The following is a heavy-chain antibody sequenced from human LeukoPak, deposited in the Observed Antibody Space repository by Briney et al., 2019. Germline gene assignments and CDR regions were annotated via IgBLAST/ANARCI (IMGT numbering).Heavy chain of an antibody. V-gene: IGHV3-30*03. Sequence: GGSLRLSCAASGFTFSSYGMHWVRQAPGKGLEWVAVISYDGSNKYYADSVKGRFTISRDNSKNTLYLQMNSLRAEDTAVYYCARGGAVLRYFDEPYGMDVWGQGTTVTVSS. CDR1: GFTFSSYG. J-gene: IGHJ6*02. CDR3: ARGGAVLRYFDEPYGMDV. D-gene: IGHD3-9*01. CDR2: ISYDGSNK.